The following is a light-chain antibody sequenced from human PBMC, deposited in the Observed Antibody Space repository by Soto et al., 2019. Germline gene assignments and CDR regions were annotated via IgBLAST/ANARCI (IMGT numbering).Light chain of an antibody. CDR2: DAS. Sequence: EIVLTQSPATLSLSPGERATLSCRASQSVSSYLAWYQQKPGQAPRLLIYDASNRTPGIPARFSGSGSRTDFTLTMRSLEREQVAVSYCQQGRGWAPPTFGGGNKVEVK. V-gene: IGKV3-11*01. CDR3: QQGRGWAPPT. CDR1: QSVSSY. J-gene: IGKJ4*01.